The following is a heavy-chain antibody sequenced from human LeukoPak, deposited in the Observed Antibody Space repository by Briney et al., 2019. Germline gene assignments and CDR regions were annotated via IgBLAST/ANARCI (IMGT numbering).Heavy chain of an antibody. CDR3: AKQSAGSAAWYSLHYDF. J-gene: IGHJ4*02. CDR1: GFTFSSYA. Sequence: PGGSLRLSCAASGFTFSSYAMSWVRQAPGKGLEWVSVISGSGGNTYYADSVKGRFTIPRDNSKDTLYLQMNGLRAEDTAVYFCAKQSAGSAAWYSLHYDFWGQGTLVTVSS. CDR2: ISGSGGNT. D-gene: IGHD6-13*01. V-gene: IGHV3-23*01.